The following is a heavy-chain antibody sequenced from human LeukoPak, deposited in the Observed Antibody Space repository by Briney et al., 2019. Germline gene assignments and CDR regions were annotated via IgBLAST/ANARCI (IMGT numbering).Heavy chain of an antibody. V-gene: IGHV4-39*01. J-gene: IGHJ3*02. CDR2: IYYSGST. CDR1: GGSISSSSYY. D-gene: IGHD3-22*01. Sequence: SETLSLTCTVSGGSISSSSYYWGWIRQPPGKGLEWIGSIYYSGSTYYNPSLKSRVTISADTSKNQFSLKLSSVTAADTAVYYCASPYDSSGLWADAFDIWGQGTMVTVSS. CDR3: ASPYDSSGLWADAFDI.